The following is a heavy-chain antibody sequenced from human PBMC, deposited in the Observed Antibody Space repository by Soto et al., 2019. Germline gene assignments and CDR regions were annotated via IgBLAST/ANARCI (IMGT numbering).Heavy chain of an antibody. J-gene: IGHJ4*02. D-gene: IGHD3-10*01. CDR2: ISSSSSYM. V-gene: IGHV3-21*01. CDR3: ARDNYGSGDYYFDC. CDR1: GFTFSTYS. Sequence: EVQLVESGGGLVKPGGSLRLSCAASGFTFSTYSMNWVRQAPGKGLEWVSFISSSSSYMNYADSVKGRFTISRDNAKNSLYLHMNSLRAVDTAVYYCARDNYGSGDYYFDCWGQGTLVTVSS.